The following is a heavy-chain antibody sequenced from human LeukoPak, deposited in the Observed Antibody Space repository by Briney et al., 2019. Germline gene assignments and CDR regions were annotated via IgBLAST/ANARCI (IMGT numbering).Heavy chain of an antibody. V-gene: IGHV3-23*01. D-gene: IGHD3-10*01. CDR2: ISGSGGST. J-gene: IGHJ4*02. CDR1: GFTFGSYG. Sequence: PGGSLRLSCAASGFTFGSYGMHWVRQAPGKGLEWVSAISGSGGSTYYADSVKGRFTISRDNSKNTLYLQMNSLRAEDTAVYYCAKDLPFGELLYPFDYWGQGTLVTVSS. CDR3: AKDLPFGELLYPFDY.